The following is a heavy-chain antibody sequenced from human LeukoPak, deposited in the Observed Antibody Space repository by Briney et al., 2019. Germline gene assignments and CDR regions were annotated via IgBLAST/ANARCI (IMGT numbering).Heavy chain of an antibody. J-gene: IGHJ3*02. CDR2: INPNSGRT. CDR1: GYTFTGYY. Sequence: GSVTVSCKASGYTFTGYYMNWVRQAPGQGVEWMGWINPNSGRTNYAQKFQGRVTMTRDTSISTPYMQLSRLRSADTAVYYCARHYYDSSGYYYTDAFDIWGQGTMVTVSS. D-gene: IGHD3-22*01. V-gene: IGHV1-2*02. CDR3: ARHYYDSSGYYYTDAFDI.